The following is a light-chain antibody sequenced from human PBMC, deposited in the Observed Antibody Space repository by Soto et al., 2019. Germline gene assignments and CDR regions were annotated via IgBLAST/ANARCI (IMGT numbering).Light chain of an antibody. J-gene: IGLJ1*01. Sequence: QSALTQPPSVSGSPGQSVTISCTGTSSDVGSYNRVSWYQQPPGTAPKLMIYGVSNRPSGVPDRFSGSKSGNTASLTISGLQAEDEADYYCSLYTSSSLYVFGTGTKVTVL. CDR1: SSDVGSYNR. V-gene: IGLV2-18*01. CDR2: GVS. CDR3: SLYTSSSLYV.